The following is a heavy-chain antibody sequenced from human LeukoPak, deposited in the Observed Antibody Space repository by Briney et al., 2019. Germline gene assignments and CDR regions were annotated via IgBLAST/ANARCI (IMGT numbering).Heavy chain of an antibody. V-gene: IGHV1-18*01. CDR2: IITYNGNT. CDR1: GYTFTSYG. Sequence: RASVKVSCKASGYTFTSYGISWVRQAPGQGLEWMGYIITYNGNTNYAQKLQGRVTMTTDTSTSTAYMELRSLRADDTAVYYCARLGEPGTTAHRQIRNYYYYMDVWGKGTTVTVSS. CDR3: ARLGEPGTTAHRQIRNYYYYMDV. D-gene: IGHD4-17*01. J-gene: IGHJ6*03.